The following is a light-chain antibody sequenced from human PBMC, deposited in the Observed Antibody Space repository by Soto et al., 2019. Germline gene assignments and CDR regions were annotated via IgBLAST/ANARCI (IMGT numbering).Light chain of an antibody. Sequence: EIVLTQSPGTLSLSPGERATLSCRASQSVSSSYLAWYQQKPGQAPWLLIYGASSRATGIPDRFSGSGSGKDFNLTISSLAHEDFAVYYCQQYGNSPITFGQGTRLEIK. CDR2: GAS. J-gene: IGKJ5*01. CDR3: QQYGNSPIT. CDR1: QSVSSSY. V-gene: IGKV3-20*01.